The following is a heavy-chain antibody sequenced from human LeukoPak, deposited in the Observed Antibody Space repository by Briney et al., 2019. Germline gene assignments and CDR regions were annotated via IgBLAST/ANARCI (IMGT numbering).Heavy chain of an antibody. Sequence: GGPLRLSCTASGFTFATYAMHWVRQAPGKGLEWVALIWYDGSNKYYADSVRGRFTISRDNSKNTLYLQMNSLRAEDTALYYCAGGSGDYSPDYWGQGTLVTVSS. J-gene: IGHJ4*02. CDR3: AGGSGDYSPDY. CDR1: GFTFATYA. D-gene: IGHD4-17*01. CDR2: IWYDGSNK. V-gene: IGHV3-33*01.